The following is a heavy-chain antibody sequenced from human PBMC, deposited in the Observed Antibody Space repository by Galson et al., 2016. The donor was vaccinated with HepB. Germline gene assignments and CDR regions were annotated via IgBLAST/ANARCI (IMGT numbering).Heavy chain of an antibody. D-gene: IGHD1-26*01. CDR3: ARDGGYAGSYSVGDAFDI. CDR2: ISVHTGNT. Sequence: SVKVSCKAFGYPFSQYGITWVRQAPGQGLEWMGWISVHTGNTNYAQKFRGRVTMTTDMSTTTAFMELGSLRSDDTAIYYCARDGGYAGSYSVGDAFDIWGQGTMVTVSS. V-gene: IGHV1-18*01. CDR1: GYPFSQYG. J-gene: IGHJ3*02.